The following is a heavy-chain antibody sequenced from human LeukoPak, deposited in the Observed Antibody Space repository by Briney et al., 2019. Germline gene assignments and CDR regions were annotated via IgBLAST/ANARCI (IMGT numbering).Heavy chain of an antibody. CDR3: ARTIPAYDILTGYAYYYYMDV. J-gene: IGHJ6*03. Sequence: SETLSLTCAVYGVSFSGYYWSWIRQPPGKGLEWIGEINHSGSTNYNPSLKSRVTISVDTSKNQFSLKLSSVTAADTAVYYCARTIPAYDILTGYAYYYYMDVWGKGTTVTVSS. CDR1: GVSFSGYY. CDR2: INHSGST. V-gene: IGHV4-34*01. D-gene: IGHD3-9*01.